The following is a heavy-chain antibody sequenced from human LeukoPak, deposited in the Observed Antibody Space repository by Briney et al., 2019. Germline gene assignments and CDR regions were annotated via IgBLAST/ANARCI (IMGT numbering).Heavy chain of an antibody. D-gene: IGHD3-10*01. V-gene: IGHV3-23*01. CDR1: GFTFSNYA. Sequence: GGSLRLSCAASGFTFSNYAMSWVRQAPGKGLEWVSAILGSGGTTYYADSVKGRFTISRDNSMNTLYLQMDSLRVEGTAVYYCAKGDGWGSSYYFDCWGQGTLVTVSS. CDR3: AKGDGWGSSYYFDC. CDR2: ILGSGGTT. J-gene: IGHJ4*02.